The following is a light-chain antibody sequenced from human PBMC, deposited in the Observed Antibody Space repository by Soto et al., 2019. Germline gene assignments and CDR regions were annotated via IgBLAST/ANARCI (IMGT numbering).Light chain of an antibody. CDR3: QQSYSRPRT. V-gene: IGKV1-39*01. CDR1: QSISTY. J-gene: IGKJ1*01. Sequence: DIQMTQSPSSLSASVGDRVTLTCRASQSISTYLNWYQQKPGKAPDLLIYTASNLESGVPSRFSGSGSGTDFTLTISSLQPEDFATYSCQQSYSRPRTFGQGTKVDNK. CDR2: TAS.